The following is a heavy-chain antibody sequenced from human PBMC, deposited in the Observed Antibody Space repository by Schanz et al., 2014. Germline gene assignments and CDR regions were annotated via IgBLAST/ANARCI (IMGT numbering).Heavy chain of an antibody. V-gene: IGHV1-8*01. Sequence: QVQLVQSGAEVKKPGASVRVSCKASGYSFTTYDVNWVRQPTGQGLEWMGWMNPTTGNRCYAQNFQGGDTMTRDASLKTGCMEMDDLKFEDAGLCYCEMHYGDRPLWGQGTLIAVSS. CDR2: MNPTTGNR. CDR1: GYSFTTYD. D-gene: IGHD4-17*01. CDR3: EMHYGDRPL. J-gene: IGHJ4*02.